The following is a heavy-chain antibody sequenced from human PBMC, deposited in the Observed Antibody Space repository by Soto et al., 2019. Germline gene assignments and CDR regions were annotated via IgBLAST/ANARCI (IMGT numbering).Heavy chain of an antibody. D-gene: IGHD5-18*01. J-gene: IGHJ6*02. Sequence: GGSLRLSCAASGFTFSSYGMHWVRQAPGKGLEWVAVIWYDGSNKYYADSVKGRFTISRDNSKNTLYLQMNSLRAEDTAVYYCAREDTAMVTYYYYYGMDVWGQGTTVTVSS. CDR3: AREDTAMVTYYYYYGMDV. V-gene: IGHV3-33*01. CDR2: IWYDGSNK. CDR1: GFTFSSYG.